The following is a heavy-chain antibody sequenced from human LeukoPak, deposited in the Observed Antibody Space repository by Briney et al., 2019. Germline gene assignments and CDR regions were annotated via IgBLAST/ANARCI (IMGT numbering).Heavy chain of an antibody. Sequence: PSETLSLTCTVSGGSISNYYWSWIRQPPGKGLEWIGYIYHSGSTNYNPSLKSRVTISVDTSKNQFSLKLSSVTAADTAVYYCARHGTHAYYYDSSGYPYYWGQGTLVTVSS. CDR2: IYHSGST. D-gene: IGHD3-22*01. J-gene: IGHJ4*02. V-gene: IGHV4-59*08. CDR3: ARHGTHAYYYDSSGYPYY. CDR1: GGSISNYY.